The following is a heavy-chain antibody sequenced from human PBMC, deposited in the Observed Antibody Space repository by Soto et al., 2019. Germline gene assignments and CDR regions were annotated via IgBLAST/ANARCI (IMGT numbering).Heavy chain of an antibody. CDR1: GYSFSSYA. D-gene: IGHD3-3*01. CDR3: AREHDLWSLYAYDI. CDR2: INAGSGNT. J-gene: IGHJ3*02. Sequence: ASVKVSCKTSGYSFSSYAIHWVRQAPGQGLEWMGWINAGSGNTRYSQKFQDRVTITRDTSASSAYMELSSLRSEDTAVYYCAREHDLWSLYAYDIWGQGTMVTVSS. V-gene: IGHV1-3*01.